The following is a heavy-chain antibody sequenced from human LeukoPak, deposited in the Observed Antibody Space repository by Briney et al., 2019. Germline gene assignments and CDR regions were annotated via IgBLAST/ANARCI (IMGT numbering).Heavy chain of an antibody. Sequence: GRSLRLSCAASGFTFSSYAMHWVRQAPGKGLEWVAVISYDGSNKYYADSMKGRFTISRDNSKNTLYLQMNSLRAEDTAVYYCARAGYGGNSFGYWGQGTLVTVSS. V-gene: IGHV3-30-3*01. D-gene: IGHD4-23*01. J-gene: IGHJ4*02. CDR2: ISYDGSNK. CDR3: ARAGYGGNSFGY. CDR1: GFTFSSYA.